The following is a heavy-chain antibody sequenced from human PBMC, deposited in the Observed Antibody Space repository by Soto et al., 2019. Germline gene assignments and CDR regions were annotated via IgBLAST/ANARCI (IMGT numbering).Heavy chain of an antibody. V-gene: IGHV1-69*06. CDR2: IILIFGTP. J-gene: IGHJ3*02. CDR3: AILRIGHDAFDM. Sequence: QVQLVQSGADVKKPGSSVKVSCKASGDTFSSHSISWVRQAPGQGLEWMGGIILIFGTPNYAQRFQGRLTITAYTSTSTAYMELSSLRYEDTALYYGAILRIGHDAFDMWGQGTMVTVSS. CDR1: GDTFSSHS. D-gene: IGHD2-15*01.